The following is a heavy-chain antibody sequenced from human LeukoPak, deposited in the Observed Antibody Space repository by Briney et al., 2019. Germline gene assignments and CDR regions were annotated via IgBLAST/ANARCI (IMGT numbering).Heavy chain of an antibody. CDR1: GFTFSDYY. Sequence: NPGGSLRLSCAASGFTFSDYYISWIRQAPGKGLEWISYISSSGRTVDQADSVKGRITISRDNAKNSVYLQMNSLRAEDTAVYYCAKEYIAVAGTSDGYFDYWGQGTLVTVSS. CDR3: AKEYIAVAGTSDGYFDY. D-gene: IGHD6-19*01. CDR2: ISSSGRTV. J-gene: IGHJ4*02. V-gene: IGHV3-11*04.